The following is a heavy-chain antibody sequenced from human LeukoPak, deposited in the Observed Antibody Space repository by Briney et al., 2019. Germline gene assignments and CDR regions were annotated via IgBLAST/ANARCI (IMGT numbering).Heavy chain of an antibody. D-gene: IGHD3-10*01. CDR3: ARGGGYGSGSYLFDY. V-gene: IGHV4-39*07. CDR2: IYYSGST. CDR1: GGSISSSYYY. J-gene: IGHJ4*02. Sequence: SETLSLTCTVSGGSISSSYYYWGWIRQPPGKGLEWIGSIYYSGSTNYNPSLKSRVTISVDTSKNQFSLKLSSVTAADTAVYYGARGGGYGSGSYLFDYWGQGTLVTVSS.